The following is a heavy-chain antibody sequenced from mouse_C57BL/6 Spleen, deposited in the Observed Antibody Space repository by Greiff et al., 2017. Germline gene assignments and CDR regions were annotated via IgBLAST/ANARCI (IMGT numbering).Heavy chain of an antibody. CDR3: ARDLGSYFYYFDY. V-gene: IGHV1-64*01. CDR1: GYTFTSYW. Sequence: QVQLQQPGAELVKPGASVKLSCKASGYTFTSYWMHWVKQRPGKGLEWIGMIHPNSGSTNYNEKFKSKATLTVDKSSSTAYMQLSSLTSEDSAVYYCARDLGSYFYYFDYWGQGTTLTVSS. J-gene: IGHJ2*01. D-gene: IGHD1-1*02. CDR2: IHPNSGST.